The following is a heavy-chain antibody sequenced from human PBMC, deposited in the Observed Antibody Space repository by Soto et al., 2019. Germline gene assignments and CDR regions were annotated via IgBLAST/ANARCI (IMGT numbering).Heavy chain of an antibody. CDR1: GFTFSSYA. CDR2: IRYDGSNK. V-gene: IGHV3-33*08. Sequence: GGSLRLSCAASGFTFSSYAMSWVRQAPGKGLEWVSGIRYDGSNKYYADSVKGRFTISRDNSKNTLYLQMNSLRAEDTAVYYCARDMDSSSWYDYWGQGTLVTVSS. D-gene: IGHD6-13*01. CDR3: ARDMDSSSWYDY. J-gene: IGHJ4*02.